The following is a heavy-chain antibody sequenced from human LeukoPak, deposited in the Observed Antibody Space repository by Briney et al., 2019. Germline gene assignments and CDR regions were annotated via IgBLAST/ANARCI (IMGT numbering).Heavy chain of an antibody. Sequence: PGGSLRLSCAASGFTFSSYAMSWVRQAPGEGLGWVSAISGGGGSTYYADSVKGRLTISRDNSKNTLYLQMNRLRAEDTAVYYCAKVLRLTIFGVVIIRAPKGLYYFDYWGQGTLVTVSS. V-gene: IGHV3-23*01. CDR1: GFTFSSYA. D-gene: IGHD3-3*01. CDR2: ISGGGGST. CDR3: AKVLRLTIFGVVIIRAPKGLYYFDY. J-gene: IGHJ4*02.